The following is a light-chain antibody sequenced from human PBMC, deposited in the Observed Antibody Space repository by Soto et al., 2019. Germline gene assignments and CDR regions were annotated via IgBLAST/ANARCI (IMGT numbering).Light chain of an antibody. J-gene: IGLJ2*01. Sequence: QSALTQPRSVSGSPGQSVTISCTGTSADIGGYDFVSWYQQDPGKAPKLMIYDVTKRPSGVPDRFSGSKSGNTASLTISGLQAEDEADYYCSSFAGSHVAFGGGTKLTVL. CDR1: SADIGGYDF. V-gene: IGLV2-11*01. CDR2: DVT. CDR3: SSFAGSHVA.